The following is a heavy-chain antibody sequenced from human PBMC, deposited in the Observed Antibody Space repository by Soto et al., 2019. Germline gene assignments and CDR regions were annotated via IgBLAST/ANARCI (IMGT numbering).Heavy chain of an antibody. Sequence: GASVKACCKASGYTFTSYDISWVRQAPGQGLEWMGWISAYNGNTNYAQKLQGRVTMTTDTSTSTAYMELRSLRSDDTAVYYCARDGTLQWLVSSRRQPSDWGQGTLVTVSS. V-gene: IGHV1-18*01. CDR1: GYTFTSYD. CDR2: ISAYNGNT. J-gene: IGHJ4*02. CDR3: ARDGTLQWLVSSRRQPSD. D-gene: IGHD6-19*01.